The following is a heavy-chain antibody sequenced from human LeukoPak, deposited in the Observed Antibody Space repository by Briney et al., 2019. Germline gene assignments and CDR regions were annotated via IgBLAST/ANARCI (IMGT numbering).Heavy chain of an antibody. J-gene: IGHJ3*02. CDR2: INTNTGNP. D-gene: IGHD4-23*01. CDR1: GYTFTSYA. V-gene: IGHV7-4-1*02. Sequence: ASVKVSCKASGYTFTSYAMNWVRQAPRQGLEWMGWINTNTGNPTYAQGFTGRFVFSLDTSVSTAYLQISSLKAEDTAVYYCASPPLGGNFPDAFDIWGQGTMVTVSS. CDR3: ASPPLGGNFPDAFDI.